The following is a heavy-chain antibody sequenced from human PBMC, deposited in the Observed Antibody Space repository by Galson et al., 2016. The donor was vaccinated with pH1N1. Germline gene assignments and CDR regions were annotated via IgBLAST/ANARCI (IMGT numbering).Heavy chain of an antibody. J-gene: IGHJ1*01. Sequence: SVKVSCKASGYTFTGYYIHWVRQAPGQGLEWMGWIKPNSGDTKYAQKFQGRVTMTRDTSISTAYMELSSLRSDDTAIYYCARGRYCNNRDCFTGIVSWGQGTLVTVSS. CDR2: IKPNSGDT. CDR3: ARGRYCNNRDCFTGIVS. V-gene: IGHV1-2*02. CDR1: GYTFTGYY. D-gene: IGHD2-8*01.